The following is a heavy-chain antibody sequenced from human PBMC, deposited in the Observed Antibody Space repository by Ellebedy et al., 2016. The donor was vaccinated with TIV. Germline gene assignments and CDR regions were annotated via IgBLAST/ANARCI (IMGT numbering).Heavy chain of an antibody. CDR3: AKDMVFGDGKWEIDV. Sequence: PGGSLRLSCVASGFTFSGYAMSWVRQAPGMGLEWVSGINNGGRTTSYADSVKGRFTISRDNSRSTLYLQMNSLRAEDSAVYYCAKDMVFGDGKWEIDVWGQGTTVTVSS. CDR1: GFTFSGYA. V-gene: IGHV3-23*01. D-gene: IGHD1-26*01. CDR2: INNGGRTT. J-gene: IGHJ6*02.